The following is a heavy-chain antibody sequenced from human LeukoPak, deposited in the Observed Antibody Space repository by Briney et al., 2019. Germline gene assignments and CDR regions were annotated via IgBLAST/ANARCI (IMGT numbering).Heavy chain of an antibody. V-gene: IGHV5-51*01. Sequence: GESLQISCQGSGYSINNYWIGWVRQMPGKGLEWMGIIYPADSDIRYSPSFQGQVTISADMSISTAYLQWSSLKASDTAMYYCARQEYCSGGSCYTWFDPWGQGTLVTVSS. CDR3: ARQEYCSGGSCYTWFDP. CDR2: IYPADSDI. CDR1: GYSINNYW. D-gene: IGHD2-15*01. J-gene: IGHJ5*02.